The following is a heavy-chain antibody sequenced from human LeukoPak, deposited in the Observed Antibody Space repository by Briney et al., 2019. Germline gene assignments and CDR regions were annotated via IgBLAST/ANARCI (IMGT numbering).Heavy chain of an antibody. D-gene: IGHD2-15*01. V-gene: IGHV1-2*02. J-gene: IGHJ4*02. CDR2: INPNSGGT. Sequence: ASVKVSCKASGYTFTGYYMHWVRQAPGQGLEWMGWINPNSGGTNYAQKFQGRVTMTRDTSISTAYMELSRLRSDDTAVYYCARDTYCSGGSCYTIDYWGQGTPVTVSS. CDR3: ARDTYCSGGSCYTIDY. CDR1: GYTFTGYY.